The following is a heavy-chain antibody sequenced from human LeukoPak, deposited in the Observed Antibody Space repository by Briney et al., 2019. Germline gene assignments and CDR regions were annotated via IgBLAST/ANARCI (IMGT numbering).Heavy chain of an antibody. Sequence: PGGSLRLSCAASGFTFSSYGMHWVRQAPGKGLEWVAVIWYDGSNKYYADSFKGRFTISRDNSKNTLYLQMNSLRAEDTAVYYCARGGYSYGLYYFDYWGQGTLVNVSS. J-gene: IGHJ4*02. CDR2: IWYDGSNK. CDR1: GFTFSSYG. D-gene: IGHD5-18*01. V-gene: IGHV3-33*01. CDR3: ARGGYSYGLYYFDY.